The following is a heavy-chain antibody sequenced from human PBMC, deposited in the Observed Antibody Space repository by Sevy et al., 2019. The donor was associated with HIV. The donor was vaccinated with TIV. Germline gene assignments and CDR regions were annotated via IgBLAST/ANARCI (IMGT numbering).Heavy chain of an antibody. CDR3: ARDIVVVPAASLRGALRGYYYYYGMDV. CDR2: ISYDGSNK. V-gene: IGHV3-30*04. D-gene: IGHD2-2*01. CDR1: GFTFSSYA. Sequence: GGSLRLSCAASGFTFSSYAMHWVRQAPGKGLEWVAVISYDGSNKYYADSVKGRFTISRDNSKNTLYLKMNSLRAEDTAGYYCARDIVVVPAASLRGALRGYYYYYGMDVWGQGTTVTVSS. J-gene: IGHJ6*02.